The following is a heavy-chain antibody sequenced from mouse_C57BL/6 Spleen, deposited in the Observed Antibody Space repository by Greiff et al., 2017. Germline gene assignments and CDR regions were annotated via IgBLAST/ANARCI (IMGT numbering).Heavy chain of an antibody. CDR2: IKPINGGT. CDR3: ARAHYYGSSYDY. CDR1: GYTFTDYN. V-gene: IGHV1-22*01. D-gene: IGHD1-1*01. Sequence: EVQLQESGPELVKPGASVRMSCKASGYTFTDYNMHWVKQSHGKSLEWIGYIKPINGGTSYNQKFKGKATLTVNKSSSTAYMELRSLTSEDSAVYYCARAHYYGSSYDYWGQGTTLTVSS. J-gene: IGHJ2*01.